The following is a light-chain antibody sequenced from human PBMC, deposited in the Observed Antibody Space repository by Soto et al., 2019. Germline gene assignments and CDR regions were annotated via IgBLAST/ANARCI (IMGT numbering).Light chain of an antibody. Sequence: DIQMTQSPSSLSASVGARVTITCRASQGIRNFLAWHQQKPGQVPKLLIYAASTLQSGVPSRFSGSGSGTDFTLKITSLQPEDVATYYCKKYNSAPWTFGQGTKVEIK. CDR1: QGIRNF. V-gene: IGKV1-27*01. J-gene: IGKJ1*01. CDR2: AAS. CDR3: KKYNSAPWT.